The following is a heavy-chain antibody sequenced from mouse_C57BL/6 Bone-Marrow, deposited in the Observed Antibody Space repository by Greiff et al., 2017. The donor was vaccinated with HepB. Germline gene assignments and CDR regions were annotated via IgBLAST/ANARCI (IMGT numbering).Heavy chain of an antibody. CDR1: GYTFTSYG. Sequence: QVHVKQSGAELARPGASVKLSCKASGYTFTSYGISWVKQRTGQGLEWIGDIYPGSGSTNYNEKFKSKATLTVDTSSSTAYMQLSSLTSEDSAVYYCARQLFYGGSSWFAYWGQGTLVTVSA. V-gene: IGHV1-55*01. CDR2: IYPGSGST. D-gene: IGHD1-1*01. J-gene: IGHJ3*01. CDR3: ARQLFYGGSSWFAY.